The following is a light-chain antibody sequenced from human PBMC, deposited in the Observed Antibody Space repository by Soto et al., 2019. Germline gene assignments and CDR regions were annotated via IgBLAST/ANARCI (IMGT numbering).Light chain of an antibody. V-gene: IGKV3-15*01. J-gene: IGKJ1*01. Sequence: VLAQSPDTLSLSPGERATLCYSASQSVSSNLAWDQQKPGQAPRLLIYGASTRATGIPARFSGSGSGTEFTLTIGSLQSEDFAVYYCQQYNNWPPWTFGQGTKVDI. CDR2: GAS. CDR1: QSVSSN. CDR3: QQYNNWPPWT.